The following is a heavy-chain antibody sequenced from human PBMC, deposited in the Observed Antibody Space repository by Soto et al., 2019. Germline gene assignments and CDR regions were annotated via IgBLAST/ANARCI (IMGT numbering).Heavy chain of an antibody. CDR2: INPFDGSR. CDR1: GYTFTSYV. D-gene: IGHD3-10*01. J-gene: IGHJ4*01. CDR3: SRVDPGETSPFDH. V-gene: IGHV1-46*03. Sequence: ASVKVSCKASGYTFTSYVIDWVRQAPGQGLEWMGWINPFDGSRMFAQSFQGRVTMTRDTSTSTVYMEVSSLRSEDTDVYYCSRVDPGETSPFDHWG.